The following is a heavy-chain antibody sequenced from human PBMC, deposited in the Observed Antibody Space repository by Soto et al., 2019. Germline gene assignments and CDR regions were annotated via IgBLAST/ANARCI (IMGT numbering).Heavy chain of an antibody. Sequence: PSETLSLTCAVYGGSFNSYYWSWIRQPPGKGLERIGEINYSGSTNYNPSLKSRVTISVDTSKNQFSLKLSSVTAADAAVYYCARGHKQQLVRSGGWFDPWGQGTLVTVSS. J-gene: IGHJ5*02. CDR2: INYSGST. CDR3: ARGHKQQLVRSGGWFDP. D-gene: IGHD6-13*01. CDR1: GGSFNSYY. V-gene: IGHV4-34*01.